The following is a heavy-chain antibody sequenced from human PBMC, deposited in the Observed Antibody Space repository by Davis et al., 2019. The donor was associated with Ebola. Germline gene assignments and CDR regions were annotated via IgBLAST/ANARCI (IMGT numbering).Heavy chain of an antibody. CDR3: TADHIDAFHM. CDR1: EFTFSTYW. J-gene: IGHJ3*02. Sequence: HTGGSLRLSCTASEFTFSTYWMHWVRQGPGKGLVWVSHINSDGSSISYADSVKGRFTVSRDNAKNTLYLQMNNLRAEDTAIYFCTADHIDAFHMWGQGTMVTVSS. V-gene: IGHV3-74*01. CDR2: INSDGSSI. D-gene: IGHD2-21*01.